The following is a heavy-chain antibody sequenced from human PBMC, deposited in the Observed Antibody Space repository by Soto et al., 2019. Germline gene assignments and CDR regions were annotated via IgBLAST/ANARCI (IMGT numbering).Heavy chain of an antibody. CDR1: GYSLTSYW. J-gene: IGHJ4*02. CDR3: ARHVEDTAMEYDY. CDR2: IYPGDSDT. V-gene: IGHV5-51*01. D-gene: IGHD5-18*01. Sequence: GESLKISCKGSGYSLTSYWIGWVRQTPGKGLEWMGIIYPGDSDTRYSPSFQGQVTISADKSISTAYLQWSSLKASDTAMYYCARHVEDTAMEYDYWGQGALVTVSS.